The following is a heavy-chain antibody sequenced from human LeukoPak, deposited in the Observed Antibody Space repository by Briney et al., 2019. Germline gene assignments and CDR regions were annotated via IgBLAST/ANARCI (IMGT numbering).Heavy chain of an antibody. CDR2: IYYSGST. CDR1: GGSISSYY. V-gene: IGHV4-59*01. Sequence: SKTLSLTCTVSGGSISSYYWSWIRQPPGKGLEWIGYIYYSGSTNYNPSLKSRVTISVDTSKNQFSLKLSSVTAADTAVYYCARGRFPGSGSRYNSFDYWGQGTLVTVSS. CDR3: ARGRFPGSGSRYNSFDY. D-gene: IGHD3-10*01. J-gene: IGHJ4*02.